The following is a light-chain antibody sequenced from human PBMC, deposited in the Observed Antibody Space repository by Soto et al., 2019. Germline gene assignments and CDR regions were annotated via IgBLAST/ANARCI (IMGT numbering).Light chain of an antibody. J-gene: IGLJ1*01. CDR3: AAWDGSLNAYV. V-gene: IGLV1-44*01. CDR2: TDN. CDR1: SSNIGSNA. Sequence: QSVLTQPPSASGTPGQRVTISCSGSSSNIGSNAVNWYQQFPGTAPKLLIYTDNQRPSGVRDRFSGSKSGTSASLAISGLQSEDEADYFCAAWDGSLNAYVFGTGTKLTVL.